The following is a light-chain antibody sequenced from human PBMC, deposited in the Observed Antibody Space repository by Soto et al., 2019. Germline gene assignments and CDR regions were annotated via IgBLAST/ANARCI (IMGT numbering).Light chain of an antibody. CDR3: QQYNDWPLT. Sequence: EIVMTQSPATLSVSPGERATLSCRASQSVSSNLAWFRQKPGQAPRLLIYGASTRATGLPDRISGRGSGTEFTLTISSLQSEDFALYYCQQYNDWPLTFGGGTKVEIK. CDR1: QSVSSN. J-gene: IGKJ4*01. CDR2: GAS. V-gene: IGKV3-15*01.